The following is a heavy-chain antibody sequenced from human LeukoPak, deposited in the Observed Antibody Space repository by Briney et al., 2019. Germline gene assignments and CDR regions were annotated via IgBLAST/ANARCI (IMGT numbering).Heavy chain of an antibody. D-gene: IGHD6-19*01. V-gene: IGHV1-2*02. CDR3: ARDSSAWLVCDY. J-gene: IGHJ4*02. CDR1: GYSFTSYW. Sequence: GESLKISCKGSGYSFTSYWIGWVRQAPGQGLEWMGWINPNSGGTNYAQKFQGRVTMTRDTSISTAYMELSSLRSDDTAVYYCARDSSAWLVCDYWGQGTLVTVSS. CDR2: INPNSGGT.